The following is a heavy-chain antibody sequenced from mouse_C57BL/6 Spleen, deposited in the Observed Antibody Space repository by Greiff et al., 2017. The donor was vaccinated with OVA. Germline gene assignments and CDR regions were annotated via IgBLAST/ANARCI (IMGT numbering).Heavy chain of an antibody. CDR1: GYTFTDYE. V-gene: IGHV1-15*01. D-gene: IGHD1-1*01. CDR2: IDPETGGT. J-gene: IGHJ1*03. CDR3: TSHTTVVARYFDV. Sequence: QVHVKQSGAELVRPGASVTLSCKASGYTFTDYEMHWVKQTPVHGLEWIGAIDPETGGTAYNQKFKGKAILTADKSSSTAYMELRSLTSEDSAVYYCTSHTTVVARYFDVWGTGTTVTVSS.